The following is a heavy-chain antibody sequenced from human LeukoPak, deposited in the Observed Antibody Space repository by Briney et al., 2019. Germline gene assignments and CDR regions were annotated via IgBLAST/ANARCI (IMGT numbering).Heavy chain of an antibody. Sequence: GGTLRLSCAASRFTFSTYGMNWVRQTPGKGLEWVSAISGSGNRAYHADSVKGRFTISRDNSKNMLYLQMNSLRAEDTAVYYCARDSFNSGQALGIEGSGWYSAFDIWGQGTMVTVSS. CDR3: ARDSFNSGQALGIEGSGWYSAFDI. J-gene: IGHJ3*02. D-gene: IGHD6-19*01. V-gene: IGHV3-23*01. CDR2: ISGSGNRA. CDR1: RFTFSTYG.